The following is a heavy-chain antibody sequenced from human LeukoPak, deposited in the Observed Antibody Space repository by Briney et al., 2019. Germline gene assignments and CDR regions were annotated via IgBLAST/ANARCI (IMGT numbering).Heavy chain of an antibody. Sequence: GGALRLSCAASGFTFDDYGMSWVRQAPGKGLEWVSGINWNGGSTGYADSVKGRFTISRDNAKNSLYLQMNSLRAEDTALYYCARDRSMTHFDYWGQGTLVTVSS. V-gene: IGHV3-20*04. CDR2: INWNGGST. CDR1: GFTFDDYG. J-gene: IGHJ4*02. CDR3: ARDRSMTHFDY.